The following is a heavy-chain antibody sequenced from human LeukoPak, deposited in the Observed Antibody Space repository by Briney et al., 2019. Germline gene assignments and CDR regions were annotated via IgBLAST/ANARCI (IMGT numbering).Heavy chain of an antibody. CDR1: GFTFSSYG. D-gene: IGHD2/OR15-2a*01. Sequence: GGSLRLSCAASGFTFSSYGMHWVRQAPGKGLEWVAVISYDGSNKYYADSVKGRFTISRDNSKNTLYLQMNSLRTEDTAVFYCARAINSAWHNIDYWGQGTLVTVSS. J-gene: IGHJ4*02. CDR2: ISYDGSNK. V-gene: IGHV3-30*03. CDR3: ARAINSAWHNIDY.